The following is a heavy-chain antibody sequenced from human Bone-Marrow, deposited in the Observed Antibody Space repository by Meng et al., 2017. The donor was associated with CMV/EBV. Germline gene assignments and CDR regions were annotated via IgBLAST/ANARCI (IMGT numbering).Heavy chain of an antibody. CDR1: GFTLSSYS. D-gene: IGHD3-22*01. Sequence: GESLKISCAASGFTLSSYSMNWVRQAPGKGLEWVSSISSSSSYIYYADSVKGRFTISRDNAKNSLYLQMNSLRAEDTAVYYCARDAYYYDSSGYPAEYDYWGQGTLVTVSS. CDR2: ISSSSSYI. J-gene: IGHJ4*02. V-gene: IGHV3-21*01. CDR3: ARDAYYYDSSGYPAEYDY.